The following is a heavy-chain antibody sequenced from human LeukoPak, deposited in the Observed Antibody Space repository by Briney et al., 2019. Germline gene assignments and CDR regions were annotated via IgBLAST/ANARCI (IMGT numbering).Heavy chain of an antibody. J-gene: IGHJ4*02. Sequence: ASVKVSCKAPGYTFTSYDINWVRQATGQGLEWMGWMNPNSGNTGYAQKFQGRVTMTRNTSISTAYMELSSLRSEDTAVYYCARGRWVRGAPPLFWGQGTLVTVSS. D-gene: IGHD3-10*01. CDR2: MNPNSGNT. V-gene: IGHV1-8*01. CDR1: GYTFTSYD. CDR3: ARGRWVRGAPPLF.